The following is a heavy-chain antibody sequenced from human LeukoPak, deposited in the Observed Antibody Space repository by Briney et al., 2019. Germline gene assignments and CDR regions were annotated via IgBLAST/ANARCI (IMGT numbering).Heavy chain of an antibody. Sequence: GRSLRLSCAAPGFTFSSYGMHWVRQAPGKGLEWVAVISYDGSNKYYADSVKGRFTISRDSSKNTLYLQMNSLRAEDTAVYYCAKGVVRGVIRNWFDPWGQETLVTVSS. D-gene: IGHD3-10*01. V-gene: IGHV3-30*18. CDR1: GFTFSSYG. CDR3: AKGVVRGVIRNWFDP. CDR2: ISYDGSNK. J-gene: IGHJ5*02.